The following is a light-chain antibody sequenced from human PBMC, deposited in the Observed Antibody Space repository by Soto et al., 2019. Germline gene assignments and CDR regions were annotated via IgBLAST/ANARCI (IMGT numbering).Light chain of an antibody. CDR3: QQTRSGIT. J-gene: IGKJ5*01. Sequence: DIQLTQSPPSLSATVGDRVTITCRASQTIASYLNWFQQKPGMAPKLLIYAASRLQSGVPSRFRGSGSGTDFTLTIDPLQPDDFASYYCQQTRSGITFGQGTRLEI. CDR1: QTIASY. CDR2: AAS. V-gene: IGKV1-39*01.